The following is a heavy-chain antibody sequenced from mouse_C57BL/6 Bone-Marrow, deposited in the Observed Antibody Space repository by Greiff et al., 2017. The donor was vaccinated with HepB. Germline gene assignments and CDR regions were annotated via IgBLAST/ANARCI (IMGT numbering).Heavy chain of an antibody. V-gene: IGHV2-5*01. CDR2: IWRGGST. CDR3: AKNGYSYYAMDY. CDR1: GFSLISYG. J-gene: IGHJ4*01. D-gene: IGHD2-3*01. Sequence: QVQLKESGPGLVQPSQSLSITCTVSGFSLISYGVHWVRQSPGKGLEWLGVIWRGGSTDYNAAFMSRLSITKDNSKSQVFFKMNSLQADDTAIYYCAKNGYSYYAMDYWGQGTSVTVSS.